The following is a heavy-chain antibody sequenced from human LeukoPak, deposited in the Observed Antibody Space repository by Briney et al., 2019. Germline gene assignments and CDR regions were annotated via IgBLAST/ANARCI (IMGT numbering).Heavy chain of an antibody. V-gene: IGHV1-69*05. CDR1: GGTFSSYA. D-gene: IGHD3-3*01. CDR2: IIPIFGTA. J-gene: IGHJ4*02. Sequence: SVKVSCKASGGTFSSYAISWVRQAPGQGLEWMGGIIPIFGTANYAQKFQGRVTITTDESTSTAYMELSSLRSEDPAVYYCARESVITIFGVVIFRPLFDYWGQGTLVTVSS. CDR3: ARESVITIFGVVIFRPLFDY.